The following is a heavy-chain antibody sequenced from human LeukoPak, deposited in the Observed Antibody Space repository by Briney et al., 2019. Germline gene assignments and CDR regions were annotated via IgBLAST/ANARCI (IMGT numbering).Heavy chain of an antibody. CDR1: GFTFSSYA. Sequence: GGSLRLSCAASGFTFSSYAMSWVRQAPGKGLEWVSAISGSGGSTYYADSVKGRFTISRDNSKNTLYLQMNSLRVDDTAVYYCAKAASSSWPSYYYGMDVWGQGTTVTVSS. CDR3: AKAASSSWPSYYYGMDV. V-gene: IGHV3-23*01. D-gene: IGHD6-13*01. CDR2: ISGSGGST. J-gene: IGHJ6*02.